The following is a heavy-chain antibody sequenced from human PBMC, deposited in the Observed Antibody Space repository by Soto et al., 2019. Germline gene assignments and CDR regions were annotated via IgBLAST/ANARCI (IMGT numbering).Heavy chain of an antibody. CDR2: IYYSGST. CDR3: AGAGGYCTNGVCYTFWFDP. D-gene: IGHD2-8*01. V-gene: IGHV4-31*03. Sequence: SETLSLTCTVSGGSISSGGYYWSWIRQHPGKGLEWIGYIYYSGSTYYNPSLKSRVTISVDTSKNQFSLKLSSVTAADTAVYYCAGAGGYCTNGVCYTFWFDPWGQGTLVTVSS. J-gene: IGHJ5*02. CDR1: GGSISSGGYY.